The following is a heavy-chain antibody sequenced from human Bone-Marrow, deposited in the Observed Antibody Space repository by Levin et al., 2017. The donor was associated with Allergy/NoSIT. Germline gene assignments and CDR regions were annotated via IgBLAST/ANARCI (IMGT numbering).Heavy chain of an antibody. Sequence: SQTLSLPCTVSGGSIRSSYWSWIRQPPGKGLEWIGDIYYTGSTKYNPSLKSRVTISVDTSKNQFSLKLSSVTAADTAVYYCARHVGKWGFDFWGQGALVTVSS. CDR1: GGSIRSSY. D-gene: IGHD1-26*01. CDR2: IYYTGST. CDR3: ARHVGKWGFDF. J-gene: IGHJ4*02. V-gene: IGHV4-59*08.